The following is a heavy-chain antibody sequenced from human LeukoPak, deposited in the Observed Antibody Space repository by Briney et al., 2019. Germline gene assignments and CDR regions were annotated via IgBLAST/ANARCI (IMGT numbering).Heavy chain of an antibody. CDR1: GFIFTSFY. V-gene: IGHV1-46*01. J-gene: IGHJ6*02. Sequence: ASVKVSCKASGFIFTSFYMHWVRQAPGQGLEWMGIINPSGGNTGYAQKFQGRVTMTRDTSTSTVYMELSSLRSEDTAVYYCARELLYTYYYYGMDVWGQGTTVTVSS. D-gene: IGHD3-3*01. CDR2: INPSGGNT. CDR3: ARELLYTYYYYGMDV.